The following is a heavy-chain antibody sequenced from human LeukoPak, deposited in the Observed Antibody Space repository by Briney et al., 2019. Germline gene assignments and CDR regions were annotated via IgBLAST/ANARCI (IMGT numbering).Heavy chain of an antibody. J-gene: IGHJ4*02. V-gene: IGHV4-31*03. D-gene: IGHD2-2*01. Sequence: SETLSLTCTVSGGSISSGGYYWSWIRQHPGKGLEWIGYIYYSGSTYYNPSLKSRVTISVDTSKNQFSLKLSSVTAADTAVYYCARGPDIVVVPAAQIPFDYWGQGTLVTVSS. CDR2: IYYSGST. CDR3: ARGPDIVVVPAAQIPFDY. CDR1: GGSISSGGYY.